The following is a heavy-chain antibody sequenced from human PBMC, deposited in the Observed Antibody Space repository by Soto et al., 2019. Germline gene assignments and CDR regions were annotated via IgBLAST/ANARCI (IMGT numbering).Heavy chain of an antibody. V-gene: IGHV3-23*01. J-gene: IGHJ4*02. D-gene: IGHD6-6*01. CDR3: AVTSIAARLYFDY. CDR2: ISGSGGST. Sequence: EVQLLESGGGLVQPGGSLRLSCAASGFTFSSYAMSWVRQAPGKGLEWVSAISGSGGSTYYADSVKGRFTISRDNSKNTLYLQMNSLRAEDTAVYYCAVTSIAARLYFDYWGQGTLVTVSS. CDR1: GFTFSSYA.